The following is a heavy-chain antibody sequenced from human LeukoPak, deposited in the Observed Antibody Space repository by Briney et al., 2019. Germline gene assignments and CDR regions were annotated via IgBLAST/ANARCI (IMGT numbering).Heavy chain of an antibody. CDR2: IYYSGST. Sequence: PSETLSLTCTVSGGSISSSSYYWGWIRQPPGKGLEWIGSIYYSGSTYYNPSLKSRVTISVDTSKNQFSPKLSSVTAADTAVYYCARTNYGDYVHSWFHPWGQGTLVTVSS. CDR1: GGSISSSSYY. V-gene: IGHV4-39*01. CDR3: ARTNYGDYVHSWFHP. D-gene: IGHD4-17*01. J-gene: IGHJ5*02.